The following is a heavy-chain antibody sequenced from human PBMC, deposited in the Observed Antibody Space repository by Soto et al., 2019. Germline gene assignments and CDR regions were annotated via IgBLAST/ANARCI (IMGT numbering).Heavy chain of an antibody. CDR3: ASIVVVPSNYGMEV. D-gene: IGHD2-2*01. CDR2: ISSSSSYT. J-gene: IGHJ6*02. V-gene: IGHV3-11*03. CDR1: GFTFSDYY. Sequence: GGSLRLSCAASGFTFSDYYMSWIRQAPGKGLEWVSYISSSSSYTNYADSVKGRFTISRDNAKNSLYLQMNSLRAEDTAVYYCASIVVVPSNYGMEVWGQGTTVTVSS.